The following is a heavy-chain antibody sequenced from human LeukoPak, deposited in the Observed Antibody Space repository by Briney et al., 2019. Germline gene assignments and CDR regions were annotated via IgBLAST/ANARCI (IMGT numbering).Heavy chain of an antibody. CDR2: ISSDGSSK. CDR3: ARAWDYYGSGSYPDY. Sequence: GGSLRLSCTASGFSFSDYAMSWFRQAPGKGLEWVAVISSDGSSKYYTDSVKDRFTISRDNSKNTLYLQMNSLRPEDTAVYYCARAWDYYGSGSYPDYWGQGTLVTVSS. CDR1: GFSFSDYA. V-gene: IGHV3-30*04. J-gene: IGHJ4*02. D-gene: IGHD3-10*01.